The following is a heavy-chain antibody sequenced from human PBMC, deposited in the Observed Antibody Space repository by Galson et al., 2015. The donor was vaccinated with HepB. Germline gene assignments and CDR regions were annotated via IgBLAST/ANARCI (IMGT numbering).Heavy chain of an antibody. J-gene: IGHJ6*02. CDR2: IYSGGST. V-gene: IGHV3-66*01. CDR1: GFTVSSNY. CDR3: ARDRGDYDSSAYYYYYYGMDV. D-gene: IGHD3-22*01. Sequence: SLRLSCAASGFTVSSNYMSWVRQAPGKGLEWVSVIYSGGSTYYADSVKGRFTISRDNSKNTLYLQMNSLRAEDTAVYYCARDRGDYDSSAYYYYYYGMDVWGQGTTVTVSS.